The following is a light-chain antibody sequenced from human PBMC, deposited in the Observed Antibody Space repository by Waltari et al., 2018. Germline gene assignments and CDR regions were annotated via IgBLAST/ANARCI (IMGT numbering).Light chain of an antibody. CDR2: DAS. CDR1: QSVSNW. Sequence: EIVLTQSPATLSLSPGERATLSCRASQSVSNWLAWYQQKPGQAPRLLIYDASKRATGIPARFSGSGSGTDFTLTINCLEPEDFAVYYCQQRSNWPLTFGGGTKVEIK. V-gene: IGKV3-11*01. J-gene: IGKJ4*01. CDR3: QQRSNWPLT.